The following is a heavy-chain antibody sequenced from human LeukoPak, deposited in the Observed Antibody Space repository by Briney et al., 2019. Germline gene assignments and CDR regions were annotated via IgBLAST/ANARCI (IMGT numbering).Heavy chain of an antibody. D-gene: IGHD3-10*01. J-gene: IGHJ6*02. Sequence: SVKVSCKASGGTFSSYAISWVRQAPGQGLEWMGRIIPILGIANYAQRFQGRVTITADKSTSTAYMELSSPRSEDTAVYYCAVAFRGVRPYPYYYYGMYVWGQGTTVTVSS. V-gene: IGHV1-69*04. CDR2: IIPILGIA. CDR3: AVAFRGVRPYPYYYYGMYV. CDR1: GGTFSSYA.